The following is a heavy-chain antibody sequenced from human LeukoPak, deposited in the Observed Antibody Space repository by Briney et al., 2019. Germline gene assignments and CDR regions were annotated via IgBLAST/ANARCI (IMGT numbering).Heavy chain of an antibody. CDR2: ISGSGGST. CDR3: AKHWWLRFNYFDY. V-gene: IGHV3-23*01. J-gene: IGHJ4*02. D-gene: IGHD5-12*01. CDR1: GFTFSTYA. Sequence: PGGSLRLSCAASGFTFSTYAVTWVRQAPGKGLEWVSAISGSGGSTYYADSVKGRFTISRDNSKNTLYLQMNSLRAEDTAVYYCAKHWWLRFNYFDYWGQGTLVTVSS.